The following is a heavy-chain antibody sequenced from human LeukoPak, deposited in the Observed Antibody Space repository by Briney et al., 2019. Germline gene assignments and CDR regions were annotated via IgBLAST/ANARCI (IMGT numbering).Heavy chain of an antibody. D-gene: IGHD2-15*01. Sequence: SETLSLTCTVSGGSISTSSYYWGWVRQPPGKGLEWIGNIFYSGSTYYSPSLKSRVTISLDTSRNQFSLKLSSVTAADTAVYYCARANYCSGGSCYEDRYCYMDVWGKGTTVTVSS. CDR1: GGSISTSSYY. CDR3: ARANYCSGGSCYEDRYCYMDV. CDR2: IFYSGST. J-gene: IGHJ6*03. V-gene: IGHV4-39*07.